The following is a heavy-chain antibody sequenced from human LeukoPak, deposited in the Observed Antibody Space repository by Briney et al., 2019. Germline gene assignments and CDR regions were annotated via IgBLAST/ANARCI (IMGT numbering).Heavy chain of an antibody. V-gene: IGHV3-7*01. Sequence: GGSLRLSCAASGFTFSSYWMSWVRQAPGKGLEWVANIKQDGSEKYYVDSVKGRFTISGDNAKNSLYLQMNSLRAEDTAVYYCAREGEAGAFDIWGQETMVTVSS. D-gene: IGHD6-19*01. CDR1: GFTFSSYW. CDR3: AREGEAGAFDI. J-gene: IGHJ3*02. CDR2: IKQDGSEK.